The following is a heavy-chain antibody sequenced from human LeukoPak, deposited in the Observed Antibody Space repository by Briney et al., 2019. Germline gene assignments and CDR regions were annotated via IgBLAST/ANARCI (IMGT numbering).Heavy chain of an antibody. Sequence: GGSLRLSCAASGFTFSSYAMMWVRQAPGKGLEWVSAISNSGGSTYYADSVKGRFAISIDNSKNTLYLQMNSLRAEDTAVYYCAKAHDPLFDYWGQGSLATVSS. CDR1: GFTFSSYA. D-gene: IGHD3-3*01. J-gene: IGHJ4*02. CDR3: AKAHDPLFDY. CDR2: ISNSGGST. V-gene: IGHV3-23*01.